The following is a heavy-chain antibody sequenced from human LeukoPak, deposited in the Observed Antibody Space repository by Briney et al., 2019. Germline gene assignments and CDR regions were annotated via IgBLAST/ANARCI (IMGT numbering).Heavy chain of an antibody. D-gene: IGHD5-18*01. CDR2: ISSSSLSK. CDR1: GFTFSSYS. V-gene: IGHV3-48*01. Sequence: GGSLRLSCAASGFTFSSYSMNGVRQAPGKGLEWVSYISSSSLSKYYADSVKGRFTISRDNGENSLYLQMNSLRVEDTAVYYCARDSTPTQLWFRGSFDYWGQGALVTVS. J-gene: IGHJ4*02. CDR3: ARDSTPTQLWFRGSFDY.